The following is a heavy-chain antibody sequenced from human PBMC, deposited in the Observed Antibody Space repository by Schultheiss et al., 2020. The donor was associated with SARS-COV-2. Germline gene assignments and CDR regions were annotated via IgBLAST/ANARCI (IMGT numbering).Heavy chain of an antibody. V-gene: IGHV4-34*01. CDR3: ARGSRDAFDI. J-gene: IGHJ3*02. CDR2: INHSRST. CDR1: GGSFSGYY. Sequence: SQTLSLTCAVYGGSFSGYYWSWIRQPPGKGLEWIGEINHSRSTNYNPSLTSRVTISVDTSKNQFSLKLSSVTAADTAVYYCARGSRDAFDIWGQGTMVTVSS.